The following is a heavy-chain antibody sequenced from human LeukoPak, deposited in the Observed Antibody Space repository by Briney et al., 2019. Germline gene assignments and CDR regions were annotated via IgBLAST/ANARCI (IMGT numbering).Heavy chain of an antibody. Sequence: SETLSLTCTVSGGSINSHYWSWIRQSPGKGLEWIGDIYYSGSTKYNPSLKSRVTISVDTPKNDLSLRLTSVLAADTAIYYCVRRDNTGWNCFDCWGQGILVTVSS. CDR1: GGSINSHY. CDR3: VRRDNTGWNCFDC. V-gene: IGHV4-59*08. D-gene: IGHD6-19*01. CDR2: IYYSGST. J-gene: IGHJ4*02.